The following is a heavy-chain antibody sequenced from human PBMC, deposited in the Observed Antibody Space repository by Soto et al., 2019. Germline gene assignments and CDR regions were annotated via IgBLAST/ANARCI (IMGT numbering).Heavy chain of an antibody. CDR2: ISYDGSKK. CDR1: GFTFRSHG. CDR3: ARDQSGTYSVDY. J-gene: IGHJ4*02. V-gene: IGHV3-30*09. Sequence: PGGSLRLSCAASGFTFRSHGMHWVRQAPGKGLEWVAVISYDGSKKDCADSVKGRFAVSRDNSKNTLYLQMNSLRAEDTAVYYYARDQSGTYSVDYWGQGALVTVSS. D-gene: IGHD1-26*01.